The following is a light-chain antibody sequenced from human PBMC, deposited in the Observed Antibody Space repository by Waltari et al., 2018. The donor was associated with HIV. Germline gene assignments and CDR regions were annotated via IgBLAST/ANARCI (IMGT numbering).Light chain of an antibody. CDR1: QSVRSAS. J-gene: IGKJ4*01. CDR3: QQYAASPLT. CDR2: GAS. V-gene: IGKV3-20*01. Sequence: EIVLTQSPGTLSLSPGERATLSCRASQSVRSASLAWYQQNPGQAPRLLIFGASSRAPGIPDRFSGSGAVTDFILTISRLEPEDCAVYYCQQYAASPLTFGGGTRVEIK.